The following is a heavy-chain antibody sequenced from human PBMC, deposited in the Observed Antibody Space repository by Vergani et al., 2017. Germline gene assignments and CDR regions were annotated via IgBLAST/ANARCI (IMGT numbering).Heavy chain of an antibody. Sequence: QVLLVQSGAEVKKPGASVRVSCKTSGYTFTNNYIHWVRQAPGQGLEWMGWVSGYNGDTNYAQKFQGRVTMTKDTSTSTAYMEVRSLRSDDTAVYYCAKGCGPAKFRWTCEEWFDPWGQGTLVTVSS. CDR2: VSGYNGDT. CDR1: GYTFTNNY. CDR3: AKGCGPAKFRWTCEEWFDP. V-gene: IGHV1-18*04. J-gene: IGHJ5*02. D-gene: IGHD2-21*01.